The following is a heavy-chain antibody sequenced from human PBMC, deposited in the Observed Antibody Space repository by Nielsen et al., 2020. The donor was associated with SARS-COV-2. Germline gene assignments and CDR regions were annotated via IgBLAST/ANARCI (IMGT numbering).Heavy chain of an antibody. Sequence: LRLSCTVSGGPISSGGFYWSWIRQHPGKGLEWIGYIYYSGSTYYNPSLKSRLTMSVDTSKNQFSLKLSSVTAADTAVYYCAGASDEARNPNWFDPWGQGTQVTVSS. CDR2: IYYSGST. CDR1: GGPISSGGFY. V-gene: IGHV4-31*03. CDR3: AGASDEARNPNWFDP. J-gene: IGHJ5*02.